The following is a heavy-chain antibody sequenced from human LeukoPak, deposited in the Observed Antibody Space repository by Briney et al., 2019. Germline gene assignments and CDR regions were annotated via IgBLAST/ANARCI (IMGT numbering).Heavy chain of an antibody. CDR1: GGSISSSNYY. D-gene: IGHD6-19*01. CDR3: ARNFSSGWFDY. J-gene: IGHJ4*02. V-gene: IGHV4-39*07. Sequence: PSETLSLTCTVSGGSISSSNYYWVWIRQPPGKGLEWIGSIYYSGSTSYNPSLKSRVTISVYMSKNQCSLKQSSVSDADTAVYYCARNFSSGWFDYWGQGTLVTVSS. CDR2: IYYSGST.